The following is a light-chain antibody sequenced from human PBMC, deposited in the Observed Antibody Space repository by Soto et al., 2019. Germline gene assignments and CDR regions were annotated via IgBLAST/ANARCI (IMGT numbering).Light chain of an antibody. Sequence: DIQMTQSPSSLSASVGDRVTITCRASESISRHLNWYQQKPGKAPKILIYAASSLQNGVPSRFRGSGSGTDFTLTITTLQPEDFATSYCQQTYSTLSITFGQGTRLDI. CDR3: QQTYSTLSIT. CDR2: AAS. J-gene: IGKJ5*01. CDR1: ESISRH. V-gene: IGKV1-39*01.